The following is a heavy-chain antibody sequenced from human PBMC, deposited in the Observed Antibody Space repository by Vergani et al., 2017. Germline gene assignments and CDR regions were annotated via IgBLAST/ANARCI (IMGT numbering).Heavy chain of an antibody. CDR1: GYTFTAYY. D-gene: IGHD3-9*01. V-gene: IGHV1-46*03. J-gene: IGHJ4*02. Sequence: QVQLVQSGAEVGKPGASVKISCKASGYTFTAYYIHWVRQAPEQGLEWVGVISPDGFSTFYAQKFQGRVTITRDTSPSTGYVEVTSPRSDDTAVYYFAREPPLTGFFDYWGQGTLVTVSS. CDR3: AREPPLTGFFDY. CDR2: ISPDGFST.